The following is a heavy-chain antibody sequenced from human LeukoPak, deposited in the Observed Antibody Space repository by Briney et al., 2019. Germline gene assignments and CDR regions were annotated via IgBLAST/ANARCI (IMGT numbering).Heavy chain of an antibody. CDR1: GFTFGNAW. V-gene: IGHV3-15*01. CDR3: IGSGSGSQKNYYYYYGMDV. D-gene: IGHD3-10*01. CDR2: IKSKTDGGTT. Sequence: GGSLRLSCAASGFTFGNAWMSWVRQAPGKGLEWVGRIKSKTDGGTTDYAAPVKGRFTISRDDSKNTLYLQMNSLKTEDTAVYYCIGSGSGSQKNYYYYYGMDVWGKGTTVTVSS. J-gene: IGHJ6*04.